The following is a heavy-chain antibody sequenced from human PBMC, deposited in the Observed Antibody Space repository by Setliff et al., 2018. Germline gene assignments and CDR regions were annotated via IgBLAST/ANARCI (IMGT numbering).Heavy chain of an antibody. CDR3: AGGRRYDYGWDFDY. J-gene: IGHJ4*02. Sequence: PSETLSLTCTVSGYSISSGHYWGWIRQPPGKGLEWIGSISHSGSTYYNPSLRSQVTTSLDTSKDQFSPKLTSVTAADTAVYYCAGGRRYDYGWDFDYWGQGTLVTVSS. D-gene: IGHD4-17*01. CDR2: ISHSGST. CDR1: GYSISSGHY. V-gene: IGHV4-38-2*02.